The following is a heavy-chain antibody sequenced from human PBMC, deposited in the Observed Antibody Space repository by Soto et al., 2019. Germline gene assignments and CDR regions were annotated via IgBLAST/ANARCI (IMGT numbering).Heavy chain of an antibody. CDR3: ARGIPRGYSYGSYYFDY. CDR1: GFTVSSNY. CDR2: IYSGGRK. V-gene: IGHV3-53*01. J-gene: IGHJ4*02. Sequence: GGSLRLSCAASGFTVSSNYMTGVRQAPGKGLEWVSVIYSGGRKYYADSVKGRFTISRDNSKNTLYLHMNSLRADDTAVYYCARGIPRGYSYGSYYFDYWGQGTLLTLSS. D-gene: IGHD5-18*01.